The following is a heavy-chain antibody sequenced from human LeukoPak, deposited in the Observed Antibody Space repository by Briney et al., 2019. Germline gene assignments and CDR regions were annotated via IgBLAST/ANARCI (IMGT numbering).Heavy chain of an antibody. CDR2: IHPDGRIT. CDR3: ARDLAVRVFDY. CDR1: GFTISNYW. J-gene: IGHJ4*02. Sequence: GGSLRLSCVGSGFTISNYWMHWVRQAPGTGLMWVSRIHPDGRITTYADSVKGRFTISRDNAKNTLYLQMNSLRAEDTAVYYCARDLAVRVFDYWGQGTLVTVSS. D-gene: IGHD3-3*02. V-gene: IGHV3-74*03.